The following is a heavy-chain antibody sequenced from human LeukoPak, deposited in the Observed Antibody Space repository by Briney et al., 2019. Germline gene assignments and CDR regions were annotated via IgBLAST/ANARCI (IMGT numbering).Heavy chain of an antibody. V-gene: IGHV1-8*01. D-gene: IGHD5-18*01. J-gene: IGHJ4*02. CDR3: ARGSVRGYSYGREDY. CDR1: GYTFTSYD. Sequence: ASVKVSCTASGYTFTSYDINWVRQATGQGLEWMGWMNPNSGNTGYATTFQGRVTMTRNTSISTAYMELSSLRSEDTAVYYCARGSVRGYSYGREDYWGQGTLVTVSS. CDR2: MNPNSGNT.